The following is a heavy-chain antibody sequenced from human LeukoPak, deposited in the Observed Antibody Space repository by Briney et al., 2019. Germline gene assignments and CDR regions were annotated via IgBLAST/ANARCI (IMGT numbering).Heavy chain of an antibody. CDR1: GGSISSYY. J-gene: IGHJ4*02. Sequence: SETLSLTCTVSGGSISSYYWSWIRQPPGKGLEWIAYLFYSGSTDYNPSLESRVTISVDTSKNQFSLKLRSVTAADTAVYYCAIVAVIRGVTYFDYWGQGTLVTVSS. V-gene: IGHV4-59*01. CDR3: AIVAVIRGVTYFDY. CDR2: LFYSGST. D-gene: IGHD3-10*01.